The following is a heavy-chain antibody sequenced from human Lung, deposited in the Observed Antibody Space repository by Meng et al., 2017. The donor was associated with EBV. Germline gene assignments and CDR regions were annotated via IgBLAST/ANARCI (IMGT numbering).Heavy chain of an antibody. D-gene: IGHD1-7*01. CDR3: ARLAGTGWFDP. CDR1: GFIFSDYN. J-gene: IGHJ5*02. Sequence: ELQLVESVGGLVKPGASLRLSCAASGFIFSDYNMNWVRQAPGKGLEWVSSISSGNSYIYYADSVKGRFSISRDNAKNSLSLQMNSLRVEDTAVYYCARLAGTGWFDPWGQGTLVTVAS. CDR2: ISSGNSYI. V-gene: IGHV3-21*02.